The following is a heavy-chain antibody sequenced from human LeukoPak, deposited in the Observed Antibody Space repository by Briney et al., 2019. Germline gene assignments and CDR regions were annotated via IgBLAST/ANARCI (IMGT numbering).Heavy chain of an antibody. CDR2: ISSSSSYI. J-gene: IGHJ4*02. CDR1: GFTFSSYA. D-gene: IGHD2-2*01. CDR3: ASFSSNDY. Sequence: PGGSLRLSCAASGFTFSSYAMSWVRQAPGKGLEWVSSISSSSSYIYYADSVKGRFTISRDNAKNSLYLQMNSLRAEDTAVYYCASFSSNDYWGQGTLVTVSS. V-gene: IGHV3-21*01.